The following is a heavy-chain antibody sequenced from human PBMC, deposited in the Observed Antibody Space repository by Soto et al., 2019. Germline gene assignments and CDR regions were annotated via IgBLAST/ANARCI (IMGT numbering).Heavy chain of an antibody. CDR2: IDWDDDK. CDR3: ARMIFGRNAYYFDY. CDR1: GFSLSTGKMS. Sequence: PTLVNPTQTLTLTCTFSGFSLSTGKMSVSWIRQPPGKALEWLARIDWDDDKFYNTSLKTRLTISKDTSKNQVVLTMTDMDPVDTVTYYCARMIFGRNAYYFDYWGRGTLVTVSS. J-gene: IGHJ4*02. D-gene: IGHD3-3*01. V-gene: IGHV2-70*17.